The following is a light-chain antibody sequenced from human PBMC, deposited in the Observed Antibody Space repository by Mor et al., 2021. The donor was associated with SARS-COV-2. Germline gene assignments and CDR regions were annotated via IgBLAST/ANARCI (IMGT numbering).Light chain of an antibody. CDR3: SSYTSGNTWV. Sequence: DVSKRPSGVSNRFSGSKSGNTASLTISGLQAEDEADYYCSSYTSGNTWVFGGGTKLTVL. CDR2: DVS. J-gene: IGLJ3*02. V-gene: IGLV2-14*03.